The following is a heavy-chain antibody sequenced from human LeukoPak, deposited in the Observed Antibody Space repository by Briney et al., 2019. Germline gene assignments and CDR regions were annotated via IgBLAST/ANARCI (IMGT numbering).Heavy chain of an antibody. J-gene: IGHJ4*02. V-gene: IGHV1-2*02. Sequence: ASVKVSCKASGYTFTGYYMHWVRQAPGQGLEWMGWINPNSGGTNYAQKFQGRVTMTRDTSISTAYMELSRLRSDDTAVYCCARAPLGIVGATKPNFDYWGQGTLVTVSS. CDR3: ARAPLGIVGATKPNFDY. CDR2: INPNSGGT. CDR1: GYTFTGYY. D-gene: IGHD1-26*01.